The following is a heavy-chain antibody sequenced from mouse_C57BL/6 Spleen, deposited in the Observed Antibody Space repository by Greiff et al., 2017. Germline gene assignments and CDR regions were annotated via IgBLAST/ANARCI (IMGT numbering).Heavy chain of an antibody. CDR2: IHPNSGST. J-gene: IGHJ3*01. V-gene: IGHV1-64*01. D-gene: IGHD2-4*01. Sequence: QVQLQQPGAELVKPGASVKLSCKASGYTFTSYWMHWVKQRPGQGLEWIGMIHPNSGSTNYNEKFKSKATLTVDKSSSTAYMQLSSLTSEDSAVYYCARPGNYEYTGFAYWGQGTLVTVSA. CDR3: ARPGNYEYTGFAY. CDR1: GYTFTSYW.